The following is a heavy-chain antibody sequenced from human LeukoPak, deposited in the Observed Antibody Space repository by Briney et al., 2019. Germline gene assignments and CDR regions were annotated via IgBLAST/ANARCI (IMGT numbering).Heavy chain of an antibody. CDR1: GFTFSSYA. J-gene: IGHJ4*02. V-gene: IGHV3-23*01. CDR2: ISGSGGST. Sequence: GGSLRLSCAASGFTFSSYAMSWVRQAPGKGLEWVSAISGSGGSTYYADSVKGRFTISRDNAKNSLYLQMNSLRAEDTAVYYCARVAVVTPHFDYWGQGTLVTVSS. D-gene: IGHD4-23*01. CDR3: ARVAVVTPHFDY.